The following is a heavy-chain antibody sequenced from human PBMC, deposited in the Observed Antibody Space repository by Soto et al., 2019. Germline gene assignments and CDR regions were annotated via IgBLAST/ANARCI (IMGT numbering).Heavy chain of an antibody. V-gene: IGHV1-3*01. CDR3: ARGPGGPDGPGDY. J-gene: IGHJ4*02. D-gene: IGHD2-15*01. CDR2: INAGNGNT. CDR1: GYTFTSYA. Sequence: QVQLVQSGAEVKKPGASVKVSCKASGYTFTSYAMHWVRQAPGQRLEWMGWINAGNGNTKYSQKFQVRVIITRDTSASTAYMELSSLRSEDTAVYYCARGPGGPDGPGDYWGQGTLVTVSS.